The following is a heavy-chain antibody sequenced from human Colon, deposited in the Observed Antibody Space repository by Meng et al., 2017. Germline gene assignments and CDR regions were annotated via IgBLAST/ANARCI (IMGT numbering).Heavy chain of an antibody. J-gene: IGHJ4*02. CDR1: GGSFSDYY. Sequence: QGQLRQWGEGLLKPSETLSLPCAVYGGSFSDYYLTWIRQPPGKGLEWVGEIHPSGSTYYSPSLQSRVTITLDTSKNQFSLTLSSMTAADTAVYYCARGVDWAKSGNFWGQGTLVTVSS. D-gene: IGHD3-9*01. CDR2: IHPSGST. CDR3: ARGVDWAKSGNF. V-gene: IGHV4-34*01.